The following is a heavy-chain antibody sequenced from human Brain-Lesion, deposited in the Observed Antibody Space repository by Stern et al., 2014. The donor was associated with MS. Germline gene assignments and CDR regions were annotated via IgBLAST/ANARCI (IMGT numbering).Heavy chain of an antibody. CDR1: GYIFTGYY. CDR3: ARDQRGITIFGVVTDYYYLGMDV. V-gene: IGHV1-2*02. J-gene: IGHJ6*02. Sequence: VQLVQSGAEVKKPGASVKVSCKTSGYIFTGYYIHWVRQAPGQGLEWMAWINPHTGGTKYAQKFQGRVTMSRDTSISTAYVELRSLTSDDTAVYYCARDQRGITIFGVVTDYYYLGMDVWGQGTTVTGSS. D-gene: IGHD3-3*01. CDR2: INPHTGGT.